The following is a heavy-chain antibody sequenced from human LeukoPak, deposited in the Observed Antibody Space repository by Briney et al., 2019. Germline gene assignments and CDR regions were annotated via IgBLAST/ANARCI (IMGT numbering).Heavy chain of an antibody. CDR1: GFTFSSYL. CDR2: IKQDGSEK. V-gene: IGHV3-7*01. CDR3: ARAASGFYFDY. Sequence: GGSLRLSCAASGFTFSSYLMSWVRQAPGKGLEWVANIKQDGSEKYYVDSVKGRFTISRDNAKNSLYLQMNSLRAEDTAVYYCARAASGFYFDYWGQGTLVTVSS. J-gene: IGHJ4*02.